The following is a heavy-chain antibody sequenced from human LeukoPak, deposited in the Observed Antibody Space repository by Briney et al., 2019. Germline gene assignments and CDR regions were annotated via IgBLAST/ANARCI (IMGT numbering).Heavy chain of an antibody. CDR2: ISWNSGSI. D-gene: IGHD6-19*01. CDR3: AKGQYGSGWYYAFDI. Sequence: GGSLRLSCAASGFTFDDYAMHWVRQAPGKGLEWVSGISWNSGSIGYADSVKGRFTISRDNAKNSLYLQMNSLRAEDMALYYCAKGQYGSGWYYAFDIWGQGTMVTVSS. CDR1: GFTFDDYA. V-gene: IGHV3-9*03. J-gene: IGHJ3*02.